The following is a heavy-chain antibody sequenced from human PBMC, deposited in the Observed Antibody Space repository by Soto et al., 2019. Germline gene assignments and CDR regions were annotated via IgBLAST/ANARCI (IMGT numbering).Heavy chain of an antibody. V-gene: IGHV1-69*01. CDR3: ASDRHHSGFED. Sequence: QVHLVQSGAEVKKPGSSVRVSCKASGGSFSNYAVTWVRPAPGQRLEWMGGITPMFGIANYAQKFQGRVTLSADESTVTAYMELPSLRSDDTATYYCASDRHHSGFEDWGQGTLVTVSS. D-gene: IGHD5-12*01. J-gene: IGHJ4*02. CDR2: ITPMFGIA. CDR1: GGSFSNYA.